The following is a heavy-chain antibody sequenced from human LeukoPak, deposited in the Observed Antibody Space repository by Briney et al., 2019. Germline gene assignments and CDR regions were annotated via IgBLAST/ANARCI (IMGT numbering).Heavy chain of an antibody. V-gene: IGHV4-59*01. CDR1: GGSISSYY. D-gene: IGHD3-10*01. Sequence: SETLSLTCTVSGGSISSYYWSWIRQPPGKGLEWIGYIYYSGSTNYNPSLKSRVTISVDTSKNQFSLKLSSVTAADTAVYYCASDTMVRGVMGDAFDIWGQGTMVTVSS. CDR2: IYYSGST. J-gene: IGHJ3*02. CDR3: ASDTMVRGVMGDAFDI.